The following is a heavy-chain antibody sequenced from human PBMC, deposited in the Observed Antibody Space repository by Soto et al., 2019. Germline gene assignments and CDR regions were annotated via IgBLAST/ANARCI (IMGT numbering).Heavy chain of an antibody. D-gene: IGHD3-3*01. CDR1: GDSVSSNSAA. CDR3: ARESLDFGVVIIPGDYYYMDV. Sequence: PSQTLSLTCAISGDSVSSNSAAWNWIRQSPSRGLEWLGRTYYRSKWYNDYAVSVKSRITINPDTSKNQFSLQLNSVAHEDTSVYYCARESLDFGVVIIPGDYYYMDVWGKGTTVTVSS. V-gene: IGHV6-1*01. J-gene: IGHJ6*03. CDR2: TYYRSKWYN.